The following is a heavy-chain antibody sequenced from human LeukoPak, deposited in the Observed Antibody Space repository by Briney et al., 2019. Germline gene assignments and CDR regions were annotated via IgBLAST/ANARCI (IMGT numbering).Heavy chain of an antibody. Sequence: GGSLRLSWAASGFTFSSYAMHWVRQAPGKGLEWVAVIWYDGSNKYYADSVKGRFTISRDNSESTLYLQMNSLRAEDTAVYYCARSYNYGDYYYYGMDVWGQGTTVTVSS. CDR2: IWYDGSNK. CDR1: GFTFSSYA. J-gene: IGHJ6*02. V-gene: IGHV3-33*01. CDR3: ARSYNYGDYYYYGMDV. D-gene: IGHD5-18*01.